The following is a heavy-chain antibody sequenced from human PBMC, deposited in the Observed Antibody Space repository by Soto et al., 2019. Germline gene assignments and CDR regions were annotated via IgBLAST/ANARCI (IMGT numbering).Heavy chain of an antibody. CDR2: VFHSGST. CDR3: ARRYGASFDY. J-gene: IGHJ4*02. Sequence: SETLSLTCTVSRGSINSGGYYWHWIRQHPGKGLEWIGYVFHSGSTYYNPSFRSRVTTSMDTSKNQFSLNLSSVTAADTAVYYCARRYGASFDYWGQGTLVTVSS. CDR1: RGSINSGGYY. D-gene: IGHD4-17*01. V-gene: IGHV4-31*03.